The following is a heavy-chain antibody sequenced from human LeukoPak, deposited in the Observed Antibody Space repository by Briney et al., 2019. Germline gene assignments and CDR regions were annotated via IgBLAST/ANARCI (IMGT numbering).Heavy chain of an antibody. D-gene: IGHD1-7*01. CDR3: ARDRGTGTTVWFDP. V-gene: IGHV3-11*01. CDR2: ISGSGSTI. Sequence: GGSLRLSCAASGFTFSDYYMSWIRQAPGKGLEWVSYISGSGSTIYYADSVKGRFTISRDNAKNSLYLQMNSLRAEDTAVYYCARDRGTGTTVWFDPWGQGTLVTVSS. CDR1: GFTFSDYY. J-gene: IGHJ5*02.